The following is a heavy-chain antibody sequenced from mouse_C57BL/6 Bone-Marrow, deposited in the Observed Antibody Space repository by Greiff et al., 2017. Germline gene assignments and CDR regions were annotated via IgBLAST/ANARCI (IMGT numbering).Heavy chain of an antibody. CDR3: AREETYYSNWFAY. CDR1: GYTFTSYW. J-gene: IGHJ3*01. D-gene: IGHD2-5*01. CDR2: IHPNSGST. Sequence: QVQLKQPGAELVKPGASVKLSCKASGYTFTSYWMHWVKQRPGQGLEWIGMIHPNSGSTNYNEKFKSKATLTVDKSSSTAYMQLSSLTSEDSAVYYCAREETYYSNWFAYWGQGTLVTVSA. V-gene: IGHV1-64*01.